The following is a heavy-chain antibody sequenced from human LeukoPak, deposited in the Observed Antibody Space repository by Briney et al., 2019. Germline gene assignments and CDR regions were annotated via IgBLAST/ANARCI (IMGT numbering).Heavy chain of an antibody. D-gene: IGHD2-2*01. CDR3: ARLYGGDIVVVPAATPDY. V-gene: IGHV5-10-1*01. Sequence: GESLKISCKGSGYSFTGYWISWVRQMPGKGLEWMGRIDPSDSYTNYSPSFQGHVTISADKSNSTAYLQWSSLRASDTAMYYCARLYGGDIVVVPAATPDYWGQGTLVTVSS. J-gene: IGHJ4*02. CDR1: GYSFTGYW. CDR2: IDPSDSYT.